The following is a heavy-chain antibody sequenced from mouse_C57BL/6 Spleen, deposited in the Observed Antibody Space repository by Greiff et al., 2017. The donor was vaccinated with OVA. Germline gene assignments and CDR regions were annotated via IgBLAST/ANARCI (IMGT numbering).Heavy chain of an antibody. CDR2: IDPETGGT. Sequence: VQLQQSGAELVRPGASVTLSCKASGYTFTDYEMHWVKQTPVHGLEWIGAIDPETGGTAYNQKFKGKAILTADKSSSTAYMELRSLTSEDSAVYYCTRGDGYDESFDYWGQGTTLTVSS. D-gene: IGHD2-2*01. J-gene: IGHJ2*01. CDR3: TRGDGYDESFDY. V-gene: IGHV1-15*01. CDR1: GYTFTDYE.